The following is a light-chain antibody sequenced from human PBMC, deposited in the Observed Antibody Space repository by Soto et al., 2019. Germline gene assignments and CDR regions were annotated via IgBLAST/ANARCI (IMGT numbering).Light chain of an antibody. CDR3: LQATHWPHT. CDR1: RSLVHSDGNIY. Sequence: VLTQNPHSLSVTLGEPASISCGSSRSLVHSDGNIYLIWFQQRPGQSPRRLIYQVSNRDSGVPDRFSGSGSVTDFTLKISRVEAEDVGVYYCLQATHWPHTFGQGTKV. CDR2: QVS. V-gene: IGKV2-30*02. J-gene: IGKJ2*01.